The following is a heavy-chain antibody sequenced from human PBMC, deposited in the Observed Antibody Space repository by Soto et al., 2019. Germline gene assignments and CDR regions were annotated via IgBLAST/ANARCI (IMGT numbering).Heavy chain of an antibody. CDR2: INWNGGST. J-gene: IGHJ4*02. CDR3: ARECSGGSCRTLGGIDY. Sequence: EVQLVESGGGVVRPGGSLRLSCAASGFTFDDYGMSWVRQAPGKGLEWVSGINWNGGSTGYADSVKGRFTISRDNAKNSLDLQMNSLRAEDTALYYCARECSGGSCRTLGGIDYWGQGTLVTVSS. CDR1: GFTFDDYG. D-gene: IGHD2-15*01. V-gene: IGHV3-20*04.